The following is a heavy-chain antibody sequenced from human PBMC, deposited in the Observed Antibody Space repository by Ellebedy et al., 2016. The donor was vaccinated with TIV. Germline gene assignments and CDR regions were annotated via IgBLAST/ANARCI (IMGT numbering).Heavy chain of an antibody. J-gene: IGHJ6*03. Sequence: SETLSLTCTVSGGSISSSSYYWSWIRQPPGKGLEWIGEINHSGSTNYNPSLKSRVTISVDTSKNQFSLKLSSVTAADTAVYYCARGVGMGFTMVRGVRYYYMDVWGKGTTVTVSS. CDR2: INHSGST. D-gene: IGHD3-10*01. V-gene: IGHV4-39*07. CDR1: GGSISSSSYY. CDR3: ARGVGMGFTMVRGVRYYYMDV.